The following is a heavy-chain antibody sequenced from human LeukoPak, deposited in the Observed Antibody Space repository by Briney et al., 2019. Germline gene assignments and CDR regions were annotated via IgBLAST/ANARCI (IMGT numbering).Heavy chain of an antibody. D-gene: IGHD4-17*01. Sequence: GGSLRLSCAASGFTFSSYAMSWVRQAPGKGLEWVSVIYSGGSTYYADSVKGRFTISRDNSKNTLYLQMNSLRAEDTAVYYCAREGLRYAYWGQGTLVTVSS. J-gene: IGHJ4*02. CDR1: GFTFSSYA. V-gene: IGHV3-66*01. CDR2: IYSGGST. CDR3: AREGLRYAY.